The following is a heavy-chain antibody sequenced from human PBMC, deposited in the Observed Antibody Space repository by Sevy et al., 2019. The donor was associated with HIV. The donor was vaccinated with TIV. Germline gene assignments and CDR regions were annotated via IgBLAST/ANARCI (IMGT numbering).Heavy chain of an antibody. CDR3: ARALGSSSWYGGYYFDY. D-gene: IGHD6-13*01. V-gene: IGHV6-1*01. J-gene: IGHJ4*02. Sequence: SETLSLTCAISGDSVSSNSAAWNWIRQSPSRGLEWLGRTYYRSKWYNDYAVSVKSRITINPDTSKNQFSLQLNSVTPEDTAVYYCARALGSSSWYGGYYFDYWGQRTLVTVSS. CDR1: GDSVSSNSAA. CDR2: TYYRSKWYN.